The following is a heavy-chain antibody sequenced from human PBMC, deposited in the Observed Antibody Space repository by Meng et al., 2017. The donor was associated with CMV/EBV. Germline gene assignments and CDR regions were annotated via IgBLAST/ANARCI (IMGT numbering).Heavy chain of an antibody. D-gene: IGHD2-21*01. CDR2: ISGSGDYT. CDR3: AKAAGPPIFDC. J-gene: IGHJ4*02. V-gene: IGHV3-23*01. CDR1: GFAFSSYA. Sequence: GESLKISCAASGFAFSSYAMSWVRQAPGKGLEWVSHISGSGDYTYYADFVRGRFTISRDNPKNTLYLQMSSLRAEDTAVYYCAKAAGPPIFDCWGQGTLVTVSS.